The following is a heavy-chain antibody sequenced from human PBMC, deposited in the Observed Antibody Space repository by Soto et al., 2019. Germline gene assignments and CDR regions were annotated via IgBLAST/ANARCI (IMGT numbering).Heavy chain of an antibody. CDR1: GDRFTDYY. J-gene: IGHJ6*03. CDR3: ARESGGATATLDYYYFYMDV. D-gene: IGHD5-12*01. V-gene: IGHV1-2*04. CDR2: INPNSGVT. Sequence: QVQLVQSGAEVKEPGASVTVSCRASGDRFTDYYMHWVRQAPGQGLEWMGWINPNSGVTKYAQKFQGWVTMTRDTSIRTVYMQLSRPRFYHTAIYYCARESGGATATLDYYYFYMDVWGTGTTVTVSS.